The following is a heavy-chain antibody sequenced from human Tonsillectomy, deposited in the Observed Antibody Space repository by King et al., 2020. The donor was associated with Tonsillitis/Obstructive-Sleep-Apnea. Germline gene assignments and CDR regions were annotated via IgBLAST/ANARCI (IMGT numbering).Heavy chain of an antibody. V-gene: IGHV4-39*01. CDR3: ARHPSTTVVPFDY. J-gene: IGHJ4*02. D-gene: IGHD4-23*01. Sequence: QLQESGPGLVKPSETLSLTCTVSGGSISSSSYYWGWIRQPPGKGLEWIGSIYYSGSTYYNPSLKSRVTISVDTSKNQFSLKLSSVTAADTAVYYCARHPSTTVVPFDYWGQGTLVTVFS. CDR1: GGSISSSSYY. CDR2: IYYSGST.